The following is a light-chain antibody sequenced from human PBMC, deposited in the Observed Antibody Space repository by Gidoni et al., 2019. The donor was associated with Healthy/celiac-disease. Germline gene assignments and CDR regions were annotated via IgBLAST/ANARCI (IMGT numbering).Light chain of an antibody. CDR2: AVS. CDR3: QQANSFLLT. Sequence: DIRLTQNPSSVPASVGDRVTITCKARQGMSSWLAWYQQKPGKAPKLLIYAVSSLQIGVPSRCSGIGSGTDFTRTISSLQPDEFAPSYCQQANSFLLTFGGGTKVEIK. CDR1: QGMSSW. V-gene: IGKV1-12*01. J-gene: IGKJ4*01.